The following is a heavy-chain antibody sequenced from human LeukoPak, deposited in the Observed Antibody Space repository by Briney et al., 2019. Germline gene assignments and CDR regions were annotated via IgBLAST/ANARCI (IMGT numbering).Heavy chain of an antibody. CDR1: GFTFTDYW. J-gene: IGHJ4*02. CDR3: ARVGQFDS. V-gene: IGHV3-11*04. CDR2: ISISGGTI. Sequence: GGSLRLSCAASGFTFTDYWMSWIRQAPGKGLEWISYISISGGTIYCAESVKGRFTISRDNAKSSLYLQMNSLRGEDTAVYYCARVGQFDSWGQGTLVTVSS.